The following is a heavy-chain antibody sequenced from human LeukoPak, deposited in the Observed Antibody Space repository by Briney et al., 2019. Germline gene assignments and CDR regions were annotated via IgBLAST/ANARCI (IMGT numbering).Heavy chain of an antibody. D-gene: IGHD6-19*01. CDR2: VSWISGSI. J-gene: IGHJ4*02. Sequence: PGRSLRLSCAASGFTFVDYAMHWVRHAPGKGLEWVSGVSWISGSIGYADSVKGRFTISRDNAKNSLYLQMDSLRAEDMALYYCAKDPPPTLAVAGSFDYWGQGTLVTVSS. CDR3: AKDPPPTLAVAGSFDY. V-gene: IGHV3-9*03. CDR1: GFTFVDYA.